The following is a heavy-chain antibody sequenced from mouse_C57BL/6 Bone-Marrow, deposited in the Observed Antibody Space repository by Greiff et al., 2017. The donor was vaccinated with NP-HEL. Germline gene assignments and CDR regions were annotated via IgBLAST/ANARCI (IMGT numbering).Heavy chain of an antibody. CDR3: AREMGLLYYFDY. D-gene: IGHD1-1*01. V-gene: IGHV1-81*01. CDR1: GYTFTSYG. CDR2: IYPRSGNT. J-gene: IGHJ2*01. Sequence: VQLQQSGAELARPGASVKLSCKASGYTFTSYGISWVKQRTGQGLEWIGEIYPRSGNTYYNEKFKGKATLTADKSSSTAYMELRSLTSEDSAVYFCAREMGLLYYFDYWGRGTTLTVSS.